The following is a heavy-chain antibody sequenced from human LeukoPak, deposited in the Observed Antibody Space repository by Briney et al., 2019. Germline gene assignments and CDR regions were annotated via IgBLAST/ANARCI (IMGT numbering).Heavy chain of an antibody. D-gene: IGHD4/OR15-4a*01. CDR1: GGSISGGDCY. V-gene: IGHV4-30-4*02. Sequence: SETLSLTCTVSGGSISGGDCYWTWIRQSPGKGLEWIGYIYYSGNTYYNPSLKSRIFISVDTSKNQFSLKLSSVTAADTAVYYCARGDARGLTPYWGQGALVTVSS. CDR2: IYYSGNT. CDR3: ARGDARGLTPY. J-gene: IGHJ4*02.